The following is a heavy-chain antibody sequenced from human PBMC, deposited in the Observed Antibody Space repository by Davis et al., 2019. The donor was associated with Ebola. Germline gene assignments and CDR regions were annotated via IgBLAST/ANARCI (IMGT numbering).Heavy chain of an antibody. Sequence: GESLKISCAASGFTFSTYWMSWVRQAPGKGPEWVANIKEDGSDKYYVDSVKGRFTISRDNAKNSLYLQMNNLSVEDTAVYYCHPTGGDLFDYRGQGTLVTVSS. D-gene: IGHD2-21*01. V-gene: IGHV3-7*01. CDR2: IKEDGSDK. CDR3: HPTGGDLFDY. J-gene: IGHJ4*02. CDR1: GFTFSTYW.